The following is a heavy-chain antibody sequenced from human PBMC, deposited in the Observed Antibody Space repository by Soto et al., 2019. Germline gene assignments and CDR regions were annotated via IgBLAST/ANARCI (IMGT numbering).Heavy chain of an antibody. CDR3: AKGITTRPYWYFDL. CDR2: IYSDGST. D-gene: IGHD6-6*01. Sequence: EVQLVESGGGLVQPGGSLRLSCAASGFTVSSNYMTWVRQAPGKGLEWVSLIYSDGSTYYADSVKDRFTISRDNSKNTLYLQVNSLRAEDTAVYYCAKGITTRPYWYFDLWGRGTLVTVSS. V-gene: IGHV3-66*01. CDR1: GFTVSSNY. J-gene: IGHJ2*01.